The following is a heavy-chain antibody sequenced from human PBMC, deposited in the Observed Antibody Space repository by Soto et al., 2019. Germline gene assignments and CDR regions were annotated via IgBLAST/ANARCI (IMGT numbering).Heavy chain of an antibody. Sequence: LVQSGTEVKKPGSSVKVSCRASGGAFENYAISWIRQAPGEGLEWMGGTIALFGTAHYAQRFQDRVTITADESTGTAYMELSSLRSEDTAVYYCARMYSGSSRSWFDPWGQGTLVTVSS. D-gene: IGHD1-26*01. CDR3: ARMYSGSSRSWFDP. V-gene: IGHV1-69*01. J-gene: IGHJ5*02. CDR2: TIALFGTA. CDR1: GGAFENYA.